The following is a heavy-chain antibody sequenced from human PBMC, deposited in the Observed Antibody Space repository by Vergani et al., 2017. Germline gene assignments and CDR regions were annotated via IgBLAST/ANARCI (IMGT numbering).Heavy chain of an antibody. CDR1: GGSISSYY. V-gene: IGHV4-59*01. D-gene: IGHD3-3*01. CDR3: AGTTQSGDYPDYWYFDL. CDR2: IYYSGST. J-gene: IGHJ2*01. Sequence: QVQLQESGPGLVKPSETLSLTCTVSGGSISSYYWSWIRQPPGEGLEWIGYIYYSGSTNYNPSLKSRVTISVDTSKNQFSLKLSSVTAADTAVYYCAGTTQSGDYPDYWYFDLWGRGTLVTVSS.